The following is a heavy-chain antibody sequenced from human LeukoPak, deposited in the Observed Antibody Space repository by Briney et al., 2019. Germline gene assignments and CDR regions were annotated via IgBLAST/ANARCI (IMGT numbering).Heavy chain of an antibody. J-gene: IGHJ6*02. CDR2: ISSSSNYI. CDR1: GFTFSSYS. V-gene: IGHV3-21*01. CDR3: ARGACSGGSCYPIGYGMDV. D-gene: IGHD2-15*01. Sequence: GGSLRLSCAASGFTFSSYSMNWVRQAPGKGLEWVSSISSSSNYIYYADSVKGRFTISRDNAKNSLYLQMNSLRAEDTAVYYCARGACSGGSCYPIGYGMDVWGQGTTVTVSS.